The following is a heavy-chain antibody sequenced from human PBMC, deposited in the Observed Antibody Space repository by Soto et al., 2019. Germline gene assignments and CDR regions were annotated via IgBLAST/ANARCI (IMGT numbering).Heavy chain of an antibody. V-gene: IGHV1-69*02. D-gene: IGHD5-12*01. Sequence: QVQLVQSGAAVKKPGSSVKVSCKASGGTFSSYTISWVRQAPGQGLEWMGRIIPILGIANYAQKFQGRVTITADKSTSTAYMELSSLRSEDTAVYYCAKIRGDGYNPYYYYGMDVWGQGTTVTVSS. J-gene: IGHJ6*02. CDR2: IIPILGIA. CDR1: GGTFSSYT. CDR3: AKIRGDGYNPYYYYGMDV.